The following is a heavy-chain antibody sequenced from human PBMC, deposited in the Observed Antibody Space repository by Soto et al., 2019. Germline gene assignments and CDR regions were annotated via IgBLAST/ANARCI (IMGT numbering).Heavy chain of an antibody. CDR2: IIPIFGTA. CDR3: ARDLSWDAGVVREDYHYGMDV. Sequence: QVQLVQSGAEVKKPGSSVKVSCKASGGSFSSYGISWVRQAPGQGLEWMGGIIPIFGTASYAQKFQGRVTITADESTRTAYMELSSLRSEDSAVYYCARDLSWDAGVVREDYHYGMDVWGQGTTVTVSS. V-gene: IGHV1-69*01. CDR1: GGSFSSYG. J-gene: IGHJ6*02. D-gene: IGHD3-3*01.